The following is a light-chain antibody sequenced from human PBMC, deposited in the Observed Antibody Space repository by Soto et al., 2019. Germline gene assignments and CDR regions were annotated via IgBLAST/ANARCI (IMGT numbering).Light chain of an antibody. CDR2: KAS. CDR3: QQYYGPWT. CDR1: QNINNW. J-gene: IGKJ1*01. V-gene: IGKV1-5*03. Sequence: DFQMTQSPSTLSASVGDRVTITCRASQNINNWLAWFQHQSGKAPKLLIHKASSLESGVPSRFSGRGSGTEFTLTISSLQPDDSATYYCQQYYGPWTFGQGTKVEVK.